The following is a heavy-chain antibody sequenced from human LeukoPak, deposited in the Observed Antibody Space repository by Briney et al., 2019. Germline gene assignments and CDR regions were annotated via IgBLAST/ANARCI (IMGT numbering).Heavy chain of an antibody. D-gene: IGHD3-16*01. J-gene: IGHJ4*02. CDR3: ARVGDFALKD. V-gene: IGHV4-4*07. CDR2: IYTTGST. Sequence: SETLSLTCTVSGGSISNYYWSWIRQPAGKGLEWIGHIYTTGSTNYNPSLKSRVTMSVDTSKNQCTLKLTSATAADTAVYYCARVGDFALKDWGQGTLVTVSS. CDR1: GGSISNYY.